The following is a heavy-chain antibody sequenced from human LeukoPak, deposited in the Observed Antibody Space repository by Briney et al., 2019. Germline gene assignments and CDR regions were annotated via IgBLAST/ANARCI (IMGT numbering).Heavy chain of an antibody. J-gene: IGHJ6*03. CDR3: ARGVKQQLLRYYYYMDV. D-gene: IGHD6-13*01. V-gene: IGHV1-2*02. CDR2: ISPNSGGT. CDR1: GYTFSGYY. Sequence: GASVKVSCKASGYTFSGYYLYWVRQAPGQGLEWMGWISPNSGGTGYAQKFQGRVTMTRDTSISTAYMDLRRLRSDDTAVYYCARGVKQQLLRYYYYMDVWGKGTTVTVSS.